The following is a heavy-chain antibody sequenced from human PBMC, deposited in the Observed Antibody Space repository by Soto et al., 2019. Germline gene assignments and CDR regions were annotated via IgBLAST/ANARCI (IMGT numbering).Heavy chain of an antibody. CDR3: ARTPMTTVTKDTYYYYYMDV. CDR1: GGSISSYY. J-gene: IGHJ6*03. CDR2: IYYSGST. Sequence: SETLSLTCTVSGGSISSYYWSWIRQPPGKGLEWIGYIYYSGSTNYNPSLKSRVTISVDASKNQFSLKLSSVTAADTAVYYCARTPMTTVTKDTYYYYYMDVWGKGTTVTVSS. V-gene: IGHV4-59*08. D-gene: IGHD4-17*01.